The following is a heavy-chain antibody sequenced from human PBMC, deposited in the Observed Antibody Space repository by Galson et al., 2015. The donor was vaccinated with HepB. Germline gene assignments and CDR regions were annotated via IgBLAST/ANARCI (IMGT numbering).Heavy chain of an antibody. CDR1: TFIFSTYS. D-gene: IGHD5-12*01. V-gene: IGHV3-48*04. Sequence: SLRLSCAASTFIFSTYSMHWVRQAPGKGLEWVSYISSSSSSSTTIFYADSVKGRFTISRDNAKNSLYLQMNSLSAEDTAVYYCVCLRGYDLKPLDYWGQGILVTVSS. CDR3: VCLRGYDLKPLDY. J-gene: IGHJ4*02. CDR2: ISSSSSSSTTI.